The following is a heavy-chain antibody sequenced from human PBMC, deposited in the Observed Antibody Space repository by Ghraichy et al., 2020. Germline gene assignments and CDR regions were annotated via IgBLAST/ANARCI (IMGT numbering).Heavy chain of an antibody. V-gene: IGHV4-31*03. D-gene: IGHD6-19*01. CDR1: GGSISSGGYY. CDR3: ARQTHTISSGWYPFYFDY. Sequence: SETLSLTCTVSGGSISSGGYYWSWIRQHPGKGLEWIGYIYYSGSTYYNPSLKSRVTISVDTSKNQFSLKLSSVTAADTAVYYCARQTHTISSGWYPFYFDYWGQGTLVTVSS. J-gene: IGHJ4*02. CDR2: IYYSGST.